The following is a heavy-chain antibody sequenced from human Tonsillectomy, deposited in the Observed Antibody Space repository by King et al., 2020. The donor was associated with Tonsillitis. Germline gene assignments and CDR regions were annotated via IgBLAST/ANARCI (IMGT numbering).Heavy chain of an antibody. V-gene: IGHV5-10-1*03. D-gene: IGHD3-3*01. J-gene: IGHJ6*03. CDR1: GYSFTSYW. CDR3: ARLNYDFWSGSSYYYYMDV. Sequence: DVQLVESGAEVKKPGESLRISCKGSGYSFTSYWISWVRQMPGKGLEWMGRIDPSDSYTNYSPSFQGHVTISADKSISTAYLQWSSLKAWDTAMYYCARLNYDFWSGSSYYYYMDVWGKGTTVTVSS. CDR2: IDPSDSYT.